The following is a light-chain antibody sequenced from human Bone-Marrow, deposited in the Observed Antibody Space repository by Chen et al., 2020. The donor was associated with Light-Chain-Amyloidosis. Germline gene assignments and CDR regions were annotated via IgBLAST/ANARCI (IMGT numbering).Light chain of an antibody. CDR2: NNR. Sequence: QSVLTQSPPASGTPGQRVTIPCSGISSNIGHHSVNWYVQLPGTAPKLLIYNNRQRPSGVPDRFAGSKSGASASLAISGLRSEDEAHYYCATWEDSMNGPVFGGGTHLTVL. V-gene: IGLV1-44*01. J-gene: IGLJ3*02. CDR1: SSNIGHHS. CDR3: ATWEDSMNGPV.